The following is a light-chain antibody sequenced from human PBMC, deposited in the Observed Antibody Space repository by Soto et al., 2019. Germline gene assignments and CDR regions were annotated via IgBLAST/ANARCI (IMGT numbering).Light chain of an antibody. CDR3: GTWDSSLSAGV. CDR2: DNN. V-gene: IGLV1-51*01. Sequence: QSVLTQPASVSGSPGQSITISCTGSSSDVGYYNYVSWYQQLPGTAPKLLIYDNNKRPSGIPDRFSGSKSGTSATLGITGLHTGHEADSYCGTWDSSLSAGVFGGGTKVTVL. J-gene: IGLJ3*02. CDR1: SSDVGYYNY.